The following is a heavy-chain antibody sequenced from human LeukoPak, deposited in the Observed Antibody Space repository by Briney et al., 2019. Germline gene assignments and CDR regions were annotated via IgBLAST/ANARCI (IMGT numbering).Heavy chain of an antibody. CDR2: IYHSGST. D-gene: IGHD1-26*01. Sequence: SETLSLTCTVSGYSISSGYYWGWIRQPPGKGLEWIGSIYHSGSTYYNPSLKSRVTISVDTSKNQFSLKLSSVTAADTAVYYCARCVSIVGATAFDYWGQGTLVTVSS. V-gene: IGHV4-38-2*02. J-gene: IGHJ4*02. CDR1: GYSISSGYY. CDR3: ARCVSIVGATAFDY.